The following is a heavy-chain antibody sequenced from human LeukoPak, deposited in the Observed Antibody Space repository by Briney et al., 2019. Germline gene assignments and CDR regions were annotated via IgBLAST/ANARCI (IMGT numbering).Heavy chain of an antibody. Sequence: SQTLSLTCTVSGGSISSGDYYWSWIRQPPGKGLEWIGYIYYSGSTYYNPSLKSRVTISVDTSKNQFSLKLSSVTAADTAVYYCARLLGYCSGGSCYSGHHFDYWGQGTLVTVSS. J-gene: IGHJ4*02. CDR3: ARLLGYCSGGSCYSGHHFDY. CDR2: IYYSGST. CDR1: GGSISSGDYY. D-gene: IGHD2-15*01. V-gene: IGHV4-30-4*01.